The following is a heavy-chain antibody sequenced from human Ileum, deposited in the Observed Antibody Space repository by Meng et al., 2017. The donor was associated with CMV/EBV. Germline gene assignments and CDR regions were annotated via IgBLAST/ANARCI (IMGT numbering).Heavy chain of an antibody. V-gene: IGHV1-2*02. J-gene: IGHJ5*02. D-gene: IGHD2-2*01. Sequence: ASVKVSCKTSGYTFTGYYMHWVRQAPGQRLEWMGWINPNSGGTNYAQKFQGRVTMTRDTSISTAYMELSRLRSDDTAVYYCAREWVVVVPAAPYNWFDPWGQGTLVTVSS. CDR1: GYTFTGYY. CDR3: AREWVVVVPAAPYNWFDP. CDR2: INPNSGGT.